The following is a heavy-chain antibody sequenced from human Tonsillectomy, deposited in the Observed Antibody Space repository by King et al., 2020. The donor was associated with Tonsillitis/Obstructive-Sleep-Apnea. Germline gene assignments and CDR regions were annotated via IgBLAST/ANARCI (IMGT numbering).Heavy chain of an antibody. D-gene: IGHD6-6*01. CDR1: GGSISSYP. CDR3: ARGGIEYSGSFWFDP. J-gene: IGHJ5*02. Sequence: QLQESGPGLVKPSETLSLTCTVSGGSISSYPWSWIRQPPGKGLEWIGHIFYSGSTSYNPSLRSQVTMSVDTSENQFSLKLNSVTAADTAIYYCARGGIEYSGSFWFDPWGQGTLVTVSS. V-gene: IGHV4-59*01. CDR2: IFYSGST.